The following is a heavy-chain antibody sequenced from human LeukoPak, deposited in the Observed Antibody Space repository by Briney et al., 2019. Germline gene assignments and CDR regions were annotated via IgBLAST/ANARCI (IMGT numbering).Heavy chain of an antibody. Sequence: QPGRSLRLSCAASGFTFSSYGMHWVRPAPGKGLEWVAVIWYDGSNKYYADSVKGRFTISRDNSKNMLYLQMNSLRAEDTAVYYCARDAGRYFDWLGYWGQGTLVTVSS. D-gene: IGHD3-9*01. CDR3: ARDAGRYFDWLGY. J-gene: IGHJ4*02. V-gene: IGHV3-33*01. CDR2: IWYDGSNK. CDR1: GFTFSSYG.